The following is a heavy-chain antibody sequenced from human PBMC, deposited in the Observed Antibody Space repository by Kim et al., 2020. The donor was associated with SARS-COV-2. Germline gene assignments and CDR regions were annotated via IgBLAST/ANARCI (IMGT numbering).Heavy chain of an antibody. D-gene: IGHD3-3*01. J-gene: IGHJ3*02. Sequence: RVTISVDTSKNQFSLKLSSVTAADTAVYYCARAIRFLEWLLSRRDDAFDIWGQGTMVTVSS. V-gene: IGHV4-34*01. CDR3: ARAIRFLEWLLSRRDDAFDI.